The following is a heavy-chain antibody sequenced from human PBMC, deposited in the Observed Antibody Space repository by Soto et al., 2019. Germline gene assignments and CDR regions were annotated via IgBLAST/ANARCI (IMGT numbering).Heavy chain of an antibody. CDR3: AQGXTALAEHQNYYYFGLDV. Sequence: PGGSLRLSCATSGFTFSGYAMSWVRQAPGKGLEWVSAISGSGGSTYYADSVKGRFTISRDNSLNTVFLVMNSLSVEDTAIYYCAQGXTALAEHQNYYYFGLDVWGQGTTVTVSS. CDR2: ISGSGGST. D-gene: IGHD5-18*01. J-gene: IGHJ6*02. V-gene: IGHV3-23*01. CDR1: GFTFSGYA.